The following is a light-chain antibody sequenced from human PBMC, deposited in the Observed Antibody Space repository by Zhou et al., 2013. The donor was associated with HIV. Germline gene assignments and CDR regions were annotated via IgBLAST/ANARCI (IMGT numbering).Light chain of an antibody. CDR3: QQANSFPFT. Sequence: DIQMTQSPSTLSASVGDRVTITCRASQSISNWLAWYQQKPGKAPKVLIYQASSLQSGVPSRFSGSGSGTDFTLTISSLQPEDFATYYCQQANSFPFTFGQGTRLEIK. J-gene: IGKJ5*01. V-gene: IGKV1-5*03. CDR1: QSISNW. CDR2: QAS.